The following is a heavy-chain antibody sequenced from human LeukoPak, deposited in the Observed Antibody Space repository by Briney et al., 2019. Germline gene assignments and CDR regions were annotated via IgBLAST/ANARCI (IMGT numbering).Heavy chain of an antibody. CDR3: ARGLKNVFFSYYLDV. CDR1: GYAFTGYF. Sequence: ASVKVSCKTSGYAFTGYFIHWVRQVPGQGLEWMGWLNPDSGSTKSAEKFQGRVTMTRDTSVSIAYMDLTSLKSDDAGLYYCARGLKNVFFSYYLDVWGKGTTVTVSS. V-gene: IGHV1-2*02. CDR2: LNPDSGST. J-gene: IGHJ6*03. D-gene: IGHD1-1*01.